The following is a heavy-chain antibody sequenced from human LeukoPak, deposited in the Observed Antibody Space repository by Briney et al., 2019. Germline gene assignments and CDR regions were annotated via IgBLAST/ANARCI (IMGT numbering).Heavy chain of an antibody. CDR1: GYTFTSYY. CDR2: ISPSGGST. J-gene: IGHJ3*02. V-gene: IGHV1-46*01. D-gene: IGHD4-23*01. CDR3: ARDGGDYGGNSDAFDI. Sequence: ASVKVSCKASGYTFTSYYMHWVRQAPGQGLEWMGIISPSGGSTSYAQKFQGRVTMTRDTSTSTVYMELSSLRSEDTAVYYCARDGGDYGGNSDAFDIWGQGTMVTVSS.